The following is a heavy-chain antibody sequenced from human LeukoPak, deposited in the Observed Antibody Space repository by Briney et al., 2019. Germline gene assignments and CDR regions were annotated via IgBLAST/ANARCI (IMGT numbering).Heavy chain of an antibody. Sequence: GGSLRLSCAASGFTFSSYGMHWVRQAPGKGLEWVAVIWYDGGNKYYADSVKGRFTISRDNSKNTLYLQMNSLRAEDTAVYYCAKWGPIAVAGYYYYYYMDVWGKGTTVTVSS. V-gene: IGHV3-33*06. D-gene: IGHD6-19*01. J-gene: IGHJ6*03. CDR2: IWYDGGNK. CDR1: GFTFSSYG. CDR3: AKWGPIAVAGYYYYYYMDV.